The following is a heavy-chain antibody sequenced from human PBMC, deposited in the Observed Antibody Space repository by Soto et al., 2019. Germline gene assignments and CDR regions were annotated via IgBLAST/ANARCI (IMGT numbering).Heavy chain of an antibody. J-gene: IGHJ4*02. CDR1: GYTLTELS. V-gene: IGHV1-24*01. CDR3: ATDTYYYGSGSYYXGY. D-gene: IGHD3-10*01. CDR2: FDPEDGET. Sequence: GASVKVSCKVSGYTLTELSMHWVRQAPGKGLEWMGGFDPEDGETIYAQKFQGRVTMTEDTSTDTAYMELSSLRSEDTAVYYCATDTYYYGSGSYYXGYWGQGTLVPVSS.